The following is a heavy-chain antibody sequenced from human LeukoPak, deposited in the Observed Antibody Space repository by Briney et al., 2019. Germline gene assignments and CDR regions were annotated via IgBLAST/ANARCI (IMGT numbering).Heavy chain of an antibody. CDR2: VKSKADVGTI. CDR1: GFTFSDAW. D-gene: IGHD3-10*01. V-gene: IGHV3-15*01. Sequence: GGSLRLSCAASGFTFSDAWMSWVRQAPGKGLEWVGRVKSKADVGTIDYAAPVKGRFTISRDDSKNTLYLQMNSLKTEDTAVYYCTTVSYNYGSGSYYNFYWYFDLWGRGTLVTVSS. J-gene: IGHJ2*01. CDR3: TTVSYNYGSGSYYNFYWYFDL.